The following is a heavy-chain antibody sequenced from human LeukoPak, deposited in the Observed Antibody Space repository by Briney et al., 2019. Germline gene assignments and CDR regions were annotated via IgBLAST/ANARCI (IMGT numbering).Heavy chain of an antibody. D-gene: IGHD1-26*01. CDR2: INPNSGGT. CDR3: ARDLGSYPFDY. J-gene: IGHJ4*02. CDR1: GCTFTGYY. V-gene: IGHV1-2*06. Sequence: ASVKVSCKASGCTFTGYYTHWVRQAPGQGLEWMGRINPNSGGTNYAQKFQGRVTMTRDTSISTAYMELSRLRSDDTAVYYCARDLGSYPFDYWGQGTLVTVSS.